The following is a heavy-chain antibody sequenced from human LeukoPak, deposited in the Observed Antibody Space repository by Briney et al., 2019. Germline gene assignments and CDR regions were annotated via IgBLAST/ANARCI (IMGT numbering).Heavy chain of an antibody. CDR1: GYRFITFG. CDR2: INPYNGNR. Sequence: ASVKVSCKTSGYRFITFGINWVRQAPGQGLEWMGWINPYNGNRYYAKKFQGRFNMTTDTSTSTAYMELRSLRSDDTAVYYCARDRDGSGISGRWFDPWGQGTPVTVSS. J-gene: IGHJ5*02. D-gene: IGHD3-10*01. CDR3: ARDRDGSGISGRWFDP. V-gene: IGHV1-18*01.